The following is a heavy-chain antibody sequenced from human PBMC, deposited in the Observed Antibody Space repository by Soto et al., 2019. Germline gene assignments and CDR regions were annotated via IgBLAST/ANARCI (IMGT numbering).Heavy chain of an antibody. CDR1: AYTXNNYG. V-gene: IGHV1-18*01. D-gene: IGHD6-13*01. J-gene: IGHJ4*02. Sequence: SXKVSYKASAYTXNNYGISLVRQAPGQGLEWMGWISAYNGNINYAQKFRGRVTMTTDTSTSSAYLEVRSMRSYDTTVYYCARSGSSWNLREFDSWGQGTLGTVSS. CDR3: ARSGSSWNLREFDS. CDR2: ISAYNGNI.